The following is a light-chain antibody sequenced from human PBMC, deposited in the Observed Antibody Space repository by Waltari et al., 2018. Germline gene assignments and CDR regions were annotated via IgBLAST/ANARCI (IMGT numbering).Light chain of an antibody. CDR2: VNRDGSH. CDR1: SGHSSNV. CDR3: QTGGHGAWV. V-gene: IGLV4-69*01. J-gene: IGLJ3*02. Sequence: QLVLTQSPSASASLGASVKLTCTLSSGHSSNVIAWLQQRPETGPRYLMKVNRDGSHPKGDEIPDRFSGSSSGAERYLTIANLQSEDEADYFCQTGGHGAWVFGGGTTLTVL.